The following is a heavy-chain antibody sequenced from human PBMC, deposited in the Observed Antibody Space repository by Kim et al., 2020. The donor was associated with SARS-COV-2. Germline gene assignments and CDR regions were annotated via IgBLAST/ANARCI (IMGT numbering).Heavy chain of an antibody. V-gene: IGHV3-23*01. D-gene: IGHD5-12*01. J-gene: IGHJ5*02. Sequence: ADSLKGRFTISRDTAKTTLYLLFNSLRSEDTAIYYCVKEETIVAAQTSFPSWGQGALVTVSS. CDR3: VKEETIVAAQTSFPS.